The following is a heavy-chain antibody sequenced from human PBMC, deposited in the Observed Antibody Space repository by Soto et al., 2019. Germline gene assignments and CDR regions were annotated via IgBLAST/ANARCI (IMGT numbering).Heavy chain of an antibody. Sequence: ASVKVSCKTSGYTFTRYGISWVRQAPGQGLEWMGWISAYNGNTNYAQKLQGRVTMTTDTSTSTAYMELRSLRSDDTAVYYCARAVAVAGTWDYYYMDVWGKGTTVTVSS. CDR3: ARAVAVAGTWDYYYMDV. CDR1: GYTFTRYG. CDR2: ISAYNGNT. V-gene: IGHV1-18*01. D-gene: IGHD6-19*01. J-gene: IGHJ6*03.